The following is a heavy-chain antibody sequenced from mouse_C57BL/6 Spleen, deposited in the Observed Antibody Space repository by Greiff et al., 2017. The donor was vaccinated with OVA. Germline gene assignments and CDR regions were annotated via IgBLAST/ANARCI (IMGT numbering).Heavy chain of an antibody. Sequence: EVQGVESGEGLVKPGGSLKLSCAASGFTFSSYAMSWVRQTPEKRLEWVAYISSGGDYIYYADTVKGRFTISRDNARNTLYLQMSSLKSEDTAMYYCTRDWDWDGAYWGQGTLVTVSA. CDR1: GFTFSSYA. CDR3: TRDWDWDGAY. D-gene: IGHD4-1*01. J-gene: IGHJ3*01. V-gene: IGHV5-9-1*02. CDR2: ISSGGDYI.